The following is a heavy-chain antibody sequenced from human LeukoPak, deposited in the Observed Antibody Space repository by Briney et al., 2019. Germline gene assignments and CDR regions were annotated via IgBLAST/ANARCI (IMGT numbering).Heavy chain of an antibody. Sequence: GVSLSLSCAASKFTFSSNAMSRVRPAPGKGLEWGPIICNSGGNKYYTNPVKGRFTIARDKSKDYLDLKMHSLKAEATSVFYCTKGWIQLWNDAFDIWGQGTLVTVSA. D-gene: IGHD5-18*01. J-gene: IGHJ3*02. CDR1: KFTFSSNA. V-gene: IGHV3-23*01. CDR2: ICNSGGNK. CDR3: TKGWIQLWNDAFDI.